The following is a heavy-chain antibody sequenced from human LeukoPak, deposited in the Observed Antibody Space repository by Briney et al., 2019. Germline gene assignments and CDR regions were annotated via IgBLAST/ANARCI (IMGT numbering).Heavy chain of an antibody. V-gene: IGHV3-21*01. Sequence: GGSLRLSCAASGFTFSSYSMNGVRQAPGKGLEWVSSISFTNAIFYAGSVKGRFTISRDNAKNSLYLQMYSLRAEDTAVYYCAREQTRYGDLDYWGQGALVTVSS. D-gene: IGHD3-9*01. CDR2: ISFTNAI. CDR1: GFTFSSYS. CDR3: AREQTRYGDLDY. J-gene: IGHJ4*02.